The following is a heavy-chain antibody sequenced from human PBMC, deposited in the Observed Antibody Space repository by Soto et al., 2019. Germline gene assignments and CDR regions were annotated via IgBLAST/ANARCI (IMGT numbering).Heavy chain of an antibody. Sequence: ASVKVSCKAYDFSFTSHGISWVRQAPGQGLEWMGWTSLYNGNTNYAQQFQGRVTMTTDTSTSTAYMELRSLRSDDTAMYFCAIYHLELFRFDYWGQGTLVTVSS. V-gene: IGHV1-18*04. CDR3: AIYHLELFRFDY. CDR2: TSLYNGNT. CDR1: DFSFTSHG. D-gene: IGHD2-2*01. J-gene: IGHJ4*02.